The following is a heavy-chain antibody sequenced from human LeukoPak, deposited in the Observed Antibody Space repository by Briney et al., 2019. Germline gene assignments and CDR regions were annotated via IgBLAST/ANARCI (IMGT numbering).Heavy chain of an antibody. V-gene: IGHV3-23*01. CDR1: GFIITTYA. CDR3: ARAQPALDY. CDR2: IGGGGTE. Sequence: PGGSLRLSCAASGFIITTYAVNWVRQAPRRGLEWVSGIGGGGTEYYADSVKGRLIISSDSSQNLVHLQMNSLTVEDTAVYYCARAQPALDYWGQGTLVTVSS. D-gene: IGHD2-2*01. J-gene: IGHJ4*02.